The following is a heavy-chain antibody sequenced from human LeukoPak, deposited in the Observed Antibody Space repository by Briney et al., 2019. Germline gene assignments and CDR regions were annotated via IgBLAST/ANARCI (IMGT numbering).Heavy chain of an antibody. J-gene: IGHJ6*02. CDR3: ARVLLHSSGWIIPYGMDV. D-gene: IGHD6-19*01. CDR2: FNSDGRSP. V-gene: IGHV3-74*01. Sequence: GGSLGPPCAAPGFPFCSYWMHWVRQAPGKGLVWVSGFNSDGRSPSYADSVKGRFTISRDNAKNTLYLRMNSLRAEDTAVYYCARVLLHSSGWIIPYGMDVWGQGTTVTVSS. CDR1: GFPFCSYW.